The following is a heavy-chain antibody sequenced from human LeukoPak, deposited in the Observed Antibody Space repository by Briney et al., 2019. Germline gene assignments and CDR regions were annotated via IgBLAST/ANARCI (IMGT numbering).Heavy chain of an antibody. J-gene: IGHJ1*01. CDR1: GFTFSSYG. V-gene: IGHV3-30*03. CDR2: ISYDGSNK. Sequence: PGRSLRLSCAASGFTFSSYGMHWVRQAPGKGLEWVAVISYDGSNKYYADSVKGRFTISRDNSKNTLYLQMNSLRAEDTAVYYCSGYWGAWGQGTLVTVSS. CDR3: SGYWGA. D-gene: IGHD2-15*01.